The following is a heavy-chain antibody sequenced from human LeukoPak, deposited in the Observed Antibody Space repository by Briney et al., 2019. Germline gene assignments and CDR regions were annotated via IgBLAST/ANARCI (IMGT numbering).Heavy chain of an antibody. CDR1: GVTLSTYW. Sequence: PGGSLRLSCVASGVTLSTYWTHWVRQAPGKGLVWVSRIRGDGISDEIRTNYADSVKGRFTISRDNSKNTVYLQMNSLRAEDTAVYFCAKGGDSSSWSTYYYSYYLDVWGKGTTVTISS. CDR2: IRGDGISDEIRT. J-gene: IGHJ6*03. D-gene: IGHD6-13*01. CDR3: AKGGDSSSWSTYYYSYYLDV. V-gene: IGHV3-74*01.